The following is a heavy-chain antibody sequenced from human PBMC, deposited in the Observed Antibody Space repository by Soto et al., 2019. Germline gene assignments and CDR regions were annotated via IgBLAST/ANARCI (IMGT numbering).Heavy chain of an antibody. CDR2: IIPIFGTA. V-gene: IGHV1-69*12. CDR1: GGTFSSYA. D-gene: IGHD2-15*01. Sequence: QVQLVQSGAEVKKPGSSVKVSCKASGGTFSSYAISWVRQAPGQGLEWMGGIIPIFGTANYAQKFQGRVTITADESTSTAYMELSSLRSEYTAVYYWARESLYCSCGSCYFLPVIDYWGQGTLGTVCS. J-gene: IGHJ4*02. CDR3: ARESLYCSCGSCYFLPVIDY.